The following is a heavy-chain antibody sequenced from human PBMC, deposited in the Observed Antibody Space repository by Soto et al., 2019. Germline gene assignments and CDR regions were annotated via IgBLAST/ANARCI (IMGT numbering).Heavy chain of an antibody. Sequence: QAGGSLRLSCAASGFTFSSYAMSWVRQAPGKGLEWVSAISGSGGSTYYADSVKGRFTISRDNSKNTLYLQMNSLRAEDTAVYYCAKGLEAGRNAFDIWGQGTMVTVSS. D-gene: IGHD1-26*01. CDR2: ISGSGGST. V-gene: IGHV3-23*01. J-gene: IGHJ3*02. CDR3: AKGLEAGRNAFDI. CDR1: GFTFSSYA.